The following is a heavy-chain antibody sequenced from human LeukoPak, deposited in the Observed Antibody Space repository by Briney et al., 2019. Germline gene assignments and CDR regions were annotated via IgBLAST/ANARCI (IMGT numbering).Heavy chain of an antibody. V-gene: IGHV3-23*01. CDR3: AKDYDTSGYYYNYYYGMDV. D-gene: IGHD3-22*01. J-gene: IGHJ6*02. Sequence: ATTYYAHSVRGRFTISRDNSKNTLYLQMNSLRAEHTAVYYCAKDYDTSGYYYNYYYGMDVWGQGTTVTVSS. CDR2: ATT.